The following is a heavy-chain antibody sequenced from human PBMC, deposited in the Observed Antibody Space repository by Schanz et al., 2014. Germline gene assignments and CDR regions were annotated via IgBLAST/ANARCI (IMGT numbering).Heavy chain of an antibody. J-gene: IGHJ4*02. Sequence: QVQLVQSGAEVKEPGASVKVSCKASGYTFTSNGITWVRQAPGQGLEWMGWINTYNGDTAYAQNMQGRVSMTTETAASTAYMELRSLRSDDTAVYYCARGFLASGGKTFDCWGQGTLVTVSS. V-gene: IGHV1-18*04. D-gene: IGHD1-26*01. CDR1: GYTFTSNG. CDR3: ARGFLASGGKTFDC. CDR2: INTYNGDT.